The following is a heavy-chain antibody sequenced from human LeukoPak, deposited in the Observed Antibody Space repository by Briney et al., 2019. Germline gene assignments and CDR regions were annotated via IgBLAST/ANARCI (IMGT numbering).Heavy chain of an antibody. Sequence: ASVKVSCKASGYTFTGYYMHWVRQAPGQGLEWMGWINPNSGGTNYAQKFQGRVTMTRDTSISTAYMELSRLRSDDTAVYYCATCDFWSGYSTDYYYGMDVWGQGTTVTVSS. D-gene: IGHD3-3*01. J-gene: IGHJ6*02. CDR2: INPNSGGT. CDR3: ATCDFWSGYSTDYYYGMDV. V-gene: IGHV1-2*02. CDR1: GYTFTGYY.